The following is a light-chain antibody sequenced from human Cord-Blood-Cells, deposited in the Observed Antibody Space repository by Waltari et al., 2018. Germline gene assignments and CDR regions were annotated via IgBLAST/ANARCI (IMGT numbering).Light chain of an antibody. CDR1: QVISSY. J-gene: IGKJ1*01. CDR3: QQLNSYPRT. CDR2: AAS. V-gene: IGKV1-9*01. Sequence: DIQLTQSPSFLSASVGDRVXXTCRASQVISSYLAWYQQKPGKAPKLLIYAASTLQSGVPSRFSGSGSGTEFTLTISSLQPEDFATYYCQQLNSYPRTFGQGTKVEIK.